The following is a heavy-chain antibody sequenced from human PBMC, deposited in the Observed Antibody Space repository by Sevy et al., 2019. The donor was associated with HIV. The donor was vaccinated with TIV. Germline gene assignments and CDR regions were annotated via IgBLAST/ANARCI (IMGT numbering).Heavy chain of an antibody. Sequence: SETLSLTCTVTGDSMNTYYWAWIRQPPGKSLEWVGYILYSGSTEYSPSLKSRVTMALDRSKNEVSLRLSSVTAADTAVYYCARLEPGDNWFDPWGQGRLVTVSS. CDR3: ARLEPGDNWFDP. CDR1: GDSMNTYY. V-gene: IGHV4-59*01. J-gene: IGHJ5*02. CDR2: ILYSGST. D-gene: IGHD1-1*01.